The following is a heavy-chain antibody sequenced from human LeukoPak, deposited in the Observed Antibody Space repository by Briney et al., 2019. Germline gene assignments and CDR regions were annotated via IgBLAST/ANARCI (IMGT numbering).Heavy chain of an antibody. CDR1: GFTYAW. Sequence: GGSLRLSCAASGFTYAWMAWVRQAPGKGLEWVGRIKAKAHGGTIEYAAPVKGRFTISRDDSKNTLYLQMNSLKTEDTAVYYCTTDGVGVEGATYDNWGQGTPVSVSS. V-gene: IGHV3-15*01. CDR2: IKAKAHGGTI. CDR3: TTDGVGVEGATYDN. J-gene: IGHJ4*02. D-gene: IGHD1-26*01.